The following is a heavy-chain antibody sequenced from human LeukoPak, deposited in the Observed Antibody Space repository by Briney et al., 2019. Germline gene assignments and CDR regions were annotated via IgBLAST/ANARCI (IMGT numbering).Heavy chain of an antibody. CDR3: ARAVGYNWFDP. D-gene: IGHD2-2*03. Sequence: GGSLRLSCAASGFSVSSNYMSWVRQAPGKGLEWVSVIYSGGSTDYADSVKGRFTISRDSSKNTLYLQMNSLRAEDTAVYYCARAVGYNWFDPWGQGTLATVSS. V-gene: IGHV3-53*01. CDR2: IYSGGST. J-gene: IGHJ5*02. CDR1: GFSVSSNY.